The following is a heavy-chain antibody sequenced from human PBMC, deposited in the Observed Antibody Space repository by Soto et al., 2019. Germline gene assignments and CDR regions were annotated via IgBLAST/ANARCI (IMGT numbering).Heavy chain of an antibody. D-gene: IGHD5-12*01. J-gene: IGHJ4*02. CDR1: GYSFTSYW. V-gene: IGHV5-51*03. CDR3: ARPNVPWLRLTPEYYFDY. CDR2: IYPGDSDT. Sequence: GESLKISCKGSGYSFTSYWIGWVRQMPGKGLEWMGIIYPGDSDTRYSPSFQGQATISADKSISTAYLQWSSLKASDTAMYYCARPNVPWLRLTPEYYFDYWGQGTLVTVSS.